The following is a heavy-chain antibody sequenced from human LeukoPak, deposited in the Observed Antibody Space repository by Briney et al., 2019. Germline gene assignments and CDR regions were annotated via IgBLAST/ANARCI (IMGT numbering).Heavy chain of an antibody. Sequence: SETLSLTCTVSGGSVSSGSYYWSWIRQPPGKGLEWIGYIYYSGSTNYNPSLKSRVTISVDTSKNQFSLKLSSVTAADMAVYYCARDYGDWAAIDYWGQGTLVTVSS. V-gene: IGHV4-61*01. D-gene: IGHD4-17*01. CDR3: ARDYGDWAAIDY. CDR1: GGSVSSGSYY. J-gene: IGHJ4*02. CDR2: IYYSGST.